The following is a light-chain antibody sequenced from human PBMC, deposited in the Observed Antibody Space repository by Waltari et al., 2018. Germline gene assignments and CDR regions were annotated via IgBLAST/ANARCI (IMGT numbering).Light chain of an antibody. V-gene: IGLV2-14*01. CDR1: NSDIGSYSY. CDR3: SSYTGRGTVI. CDR2: DLT. Sequence: QSVLTPPASVSGSPGQPITISCTGTNSDIGSYSYVSWYQQYPGKAPKIIIYDLTERPSGVSTRLSGSKSGNSASLTISGLQADDEADYFCSSYTGRGTVIFGRGTMVTVL. J-gene: IGLJ2*01.